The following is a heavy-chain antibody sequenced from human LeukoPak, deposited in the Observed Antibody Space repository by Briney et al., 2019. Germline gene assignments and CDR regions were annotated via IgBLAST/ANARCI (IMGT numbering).Heavy chain of an antibody. CDR3: ARYVPVKTGTTRASFDY. V-gene: IGHV4-34*01. J-gene: IGHJ4*02. CDR1: GGSFSGYY. CDR2: INHSGST. D-gene: IGHD1-1*01. Sequence: SETLSLTCAVYGGSFSGYYWSWIRQPPGKGLEWIGEINHSGSTNYNPSLKSRVTISVDTSKNQFSLKLSSETAADTAVYYCARYVPVKTGTTRASFDYWGQGALVTVSS.